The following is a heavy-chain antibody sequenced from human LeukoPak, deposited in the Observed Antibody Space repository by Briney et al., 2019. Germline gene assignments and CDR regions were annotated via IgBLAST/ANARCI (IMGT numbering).Heavy chain of an antibody. V-gene: IGHV4-38-2*02. D-gene: IGHD3-3*01. Sequence: SETLSLTCTVSGYSISSGYYCGWIRQPPGKGLELTGSVYHSGSTYYNPSLKSRVTISMDKSKNQFSLKLTAVTAADTAVYYCGSQKEWSLTEYHFDYWGQGTLVTVSS. J-gene: IGHJ4*02. CDR1: GYSISSGYY. CDR3: GSQKEWSLTEYHFDY. CDR2: VYHSGST.